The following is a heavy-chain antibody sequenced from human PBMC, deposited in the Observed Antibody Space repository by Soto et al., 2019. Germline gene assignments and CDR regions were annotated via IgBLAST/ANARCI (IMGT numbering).Heavy chain of an antibody. V-gene: IGHV1-46*03. CDR3: ARAYSARGDAFDI. CDR1: GYTFTSYY. J-gene: IGHJ3*02. D-gene: IGHD4-4*01. CDR2: INPSGGST. Sequence: ASVKVSFKASGYTFTSYYMHWVRQAPGQGLEWMGIINPSGGSTSYAQKFQGRVTMTRDTSTSTVYMELSSLRSEDTAVYYCARAYSARGDAFDIWGQGTMVTVSS.